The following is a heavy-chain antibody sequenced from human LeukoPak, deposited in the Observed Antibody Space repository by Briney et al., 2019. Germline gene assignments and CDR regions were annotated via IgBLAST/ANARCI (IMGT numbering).Heavy chain of an antibody. CDR1: GFTFSIHN. D-gene: IGHD3/OR15-3a*01. V-gene: IGHV4-59*11. CDR3: ARERTQNSWFDS. Sequence: GSLRLSCAASGFTFSIHNMNWIRQIPGKGLEWIGYIYYGGITNYNPSLKSRVTMSLHTSKNQVSLRLTSVTAADTAVYYCARERTQNSWFDSWGQGTLVTVSS. J-gene: IGHJ5*01. CDR2: IYYGGIT.